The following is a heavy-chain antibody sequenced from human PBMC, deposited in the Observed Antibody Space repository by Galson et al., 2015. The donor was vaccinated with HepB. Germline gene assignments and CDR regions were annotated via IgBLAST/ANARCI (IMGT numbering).Heavy chain of an antibody. Sequence: PALVKPTQTLTLTCTFSGFSLTTRGMCVSWVRQSPGKALEWLARLDWDGDKDYNTSLKTRLTISKDTSKNQVVLIMTDMDPVDTATCDWARVHVTTVTAFGYCGQGILVTVSS. J-gene: IGHJ4*02. CDR2: LDWDGDK. V-gene: IGHV2-70*11. CDR1: GFSLTTRGMC. CDR3: ARVHVTTVTAFGY. D-gene: IGHD4-17*01.